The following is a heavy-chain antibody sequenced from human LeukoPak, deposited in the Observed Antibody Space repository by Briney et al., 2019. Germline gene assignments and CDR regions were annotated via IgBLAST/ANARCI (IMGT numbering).Heavy chain of an antibody. Sequence: GASVKVSCKASGYTFTSYDINWVRQATGQGLEWMGRINPNSGGTNYAQKFQGRVTMTRDTSISTAYMELSRLRSDDTAVYYCAKGRHNYDILTGFYNGFDYWGQGSLVTVSS. V-gene: IGHV1-2*06. D-gene: IGHD3-9*01. CDR2: INPNSGGT. J-gene: IGHJ4*02. CDR3: AKGRHNYDILTGFYNGFDY. CDR1: GYTFTSYD.